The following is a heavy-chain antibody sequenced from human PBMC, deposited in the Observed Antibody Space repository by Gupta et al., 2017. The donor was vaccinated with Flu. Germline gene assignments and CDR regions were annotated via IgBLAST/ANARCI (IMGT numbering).Heavy chain of an antibody. D-gene: IGHD3-3*01. Sequence: GGGLVQPGGSLRLSCAASEFTFGSDAMSWVRQAPGKGLEWVSGISTSDGSTYYADSVKGRFTISRDNSKNTLYLQMNSLRAEDTAVYYCTKSPPRRNFGVVTWLDWLDHWGQGTLVTVSS. CDR3: TKSPPRRNFGVVTWLDWLDH. V-gene: IGHV3-23*01. J-gene: IGHJ5*02. CDR1: EFTFGSDA. CDR2: ISTSDGST.